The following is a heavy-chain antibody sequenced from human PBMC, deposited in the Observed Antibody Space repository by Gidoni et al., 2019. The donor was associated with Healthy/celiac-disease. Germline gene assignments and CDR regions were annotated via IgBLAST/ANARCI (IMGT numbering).Heavy chain of an antibody. J-gene: IGHJ4*02. CDR1: GFTFSSYG. CDR3: AKFVASGNSRDY. D-gene: IGHD4-4*01. Sequence: QVQLVESGGGVVQPGRSLRLSCAASGFTFSSYGMHWVRQAPGKGLEWVAVISYDGSNKYYADSVKGRFTISRDNSKNTLYLQMNSLRAEDTAVCYCAKFVASGNSRDYWGQGTLVTVSS. CDR2: ISYDGSNK. V-gene: IGHV3-30*18.